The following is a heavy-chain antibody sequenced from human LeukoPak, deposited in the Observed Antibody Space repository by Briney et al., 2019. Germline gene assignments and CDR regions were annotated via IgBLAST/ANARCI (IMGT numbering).Heavy chain of an antibody. CDR2: IYYSGST. CDR3: ARHESRYYDSSGPGLFDY. D-gene: IGHD3-22*01. Sequence: SETLSLTCTVSGGTISSSSYYWGWIRQPPGKGLEWIGSIYYSGSTYYNPSLKSRVTISIDTSKNQFSLKLSSVTAADTAVYYCARHESRYYDSSGPGLFDYWGQGTLVTVSS. J-gene: IGHJ4*02. V-gene: IGHV4-39*01. CDR1: GGTISSSSYY.